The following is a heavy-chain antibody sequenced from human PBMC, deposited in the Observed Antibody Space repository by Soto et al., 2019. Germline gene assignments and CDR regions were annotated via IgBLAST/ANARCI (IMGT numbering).Heavy chain of an antibody. V-gene: IGHV4-59*01. Sequence: PSETLSLTCTVSGGSISSYYWSWIRQPPGKGLEWIGYIYYSGSTNYNPSLKSRVTISVDTSKNQFSLKLSSVTAADTAVYYCARGEYSRGGYGSYYYYGMDVWGQGTRGTVSS. CDR3: ARGEYSRGGYGSYYYYGMDV. CDR1: GGSISSYY. D-gene: IGHD6-6*01. CDR2: IYYSGST. J-gene: IGHJ6*02.